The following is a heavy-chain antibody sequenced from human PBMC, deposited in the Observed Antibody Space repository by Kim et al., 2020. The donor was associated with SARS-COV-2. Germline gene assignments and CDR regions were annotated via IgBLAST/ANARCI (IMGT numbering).Heavy chain of an antibody. CDR3: ARIRPRGSYYYGSGSYYNPSYYYGMDV. D-gene: IGHD3-10*01. Sequence: SETLSLTCAVYGGSFSGYYWSWIRQPPGKGLEWIGEINHSGSTNYNPSLKSRVTISVDTSKNQFSLKLSSVTAADTAVYYCARIRPRGSYYYGSGSYYNPSYYYGMDVWGQGTTVTVSS. J-gene: IGHJ6*02. CDR1: GGSFSGYY. CDR2: INHSGST. V-gene: IGHV4-34*01.